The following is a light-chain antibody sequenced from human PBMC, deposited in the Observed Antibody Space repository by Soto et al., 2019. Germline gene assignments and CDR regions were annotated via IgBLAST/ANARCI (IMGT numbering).Light chain of an antibody. V-gene: IGKV1-9*01. Sequence: IQLTQSPSSLSASVGDRVTITCRASQDISSYLAWYQQKAGKAPKLLIYAASTLQSGVPSRFSGSGSGTDFTLTISSLQPEDFATYYCQQLTTYPLTFGGGTKVDIK. CDR2: AAS. CDR1: QDISSY. CDR3: QQLTTYPLT. J-gene: IGKJ4*01.